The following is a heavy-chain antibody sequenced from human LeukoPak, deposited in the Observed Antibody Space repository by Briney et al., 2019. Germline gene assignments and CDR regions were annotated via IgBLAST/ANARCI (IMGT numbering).Heavy chain of an antibody. CDR1: GGSFSGYY. V-gene: IGHV4-34*01. CDR3: ASGGSSWFDY. CDR2: INHSGST. J-gene: IGHJ4*02. D-gene: IGHD6-13*01. Sequence: PSETLSLTCAVYGGSFSGYYWSWIRQPPGKGLEWIGEINHSGSTNYNPSLKSRVTISVDTSKNQFSLKLSSVTAADTAVYYCASGGSSWFDYWGQGTLVTVSS.